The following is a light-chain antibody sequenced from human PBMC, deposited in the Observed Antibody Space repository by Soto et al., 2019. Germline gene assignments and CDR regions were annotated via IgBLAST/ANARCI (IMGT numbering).Light chain of an antibody. Sequence: QPVLTQPPSASASLGASVTLTCTLSSGYSNYKVDWYQQRPGKGPRFVMRVGTGRIVGSKGDGIPDRFSVLGSGLNRYLTIKNIQEEDESDYHCGADHGSGSNFVYVFGTGTKLTVL. CDR2: VGTGRIVG. CDR1: SGYSNYK. CDR3: GADHGSGSNFVYV. V-gene: IGLV9-49*01. J-gene: IGLJ1*01.